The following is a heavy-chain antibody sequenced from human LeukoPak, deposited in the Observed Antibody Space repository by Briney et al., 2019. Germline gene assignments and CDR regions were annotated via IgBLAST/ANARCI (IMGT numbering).Heavy chain of an antibody. CDR1: GFTFRSYA. D-gene: IGHD3-22*01. Sequence: GRSLRLSCAASGFTFRSYAMHWVRQAPGKGREWVAVISYDGSNKYYADSVKGRFTISRDNSKNTLYLQMNSLRAEDTAVYYCARGGDSSGYRIDYWGQGTLVTVSS. J-gene: IGHJ4*02. CDR2: ISYDGSNK. CDR3: ARGGDSSGYRIDY. V-gene: IGHV3-30*01.